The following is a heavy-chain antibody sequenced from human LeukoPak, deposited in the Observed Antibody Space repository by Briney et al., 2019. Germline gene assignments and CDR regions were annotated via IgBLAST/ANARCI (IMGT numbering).Heavy chain of an antibody. CDR1: GYTFTGYY. CDR2: INPNSGGT. J-gene: IGHJ4*02. V-gene: IGHV1-2*02. Sequence: ASVKVSCKASGYTFTGYYMHWVRQAPGQGLEWMGWINPNSGGTNYAQKFQGRVTMTRDTSISTAYMELSRLRSDDMAVYYCARDRGFLEWLSTYDYWGQGTLVTVSS. CDR3: ARDRGFLEWLSTYDY. D-gene: IGHD3-3*01.